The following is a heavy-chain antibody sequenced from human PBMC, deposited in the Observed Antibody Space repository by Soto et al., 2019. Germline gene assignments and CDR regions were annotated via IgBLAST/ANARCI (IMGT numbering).Heavy chain of an antibody. Sequence: QVQLVQSGAEVKKPGSSVKVSCKASGGTFSSYAISWVRQAPGQGLEWMGGIIPIFGTANYAQKFQGRVKITADESTSTAYMELSSLRSEATAVYYCARRGGYSYSGDGWFDPWGQGTLVTVSS. D-gene: IGHD2-21*01. CDR2: IIPIFGTA. CDR3: ARRGGYSYSGDGWFDP. J-gene: IGHJ5*02. CDR1: GGTFSSYA. V-gene: IGHV1-69*12.